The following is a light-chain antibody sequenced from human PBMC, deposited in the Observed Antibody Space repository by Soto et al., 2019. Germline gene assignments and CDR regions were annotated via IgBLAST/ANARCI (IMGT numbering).Light chain of an antibody. CDR1: QTISNW. CDR3: QQYYSYPWT. Sequence: DIQMTQSPSTLSASIGDRVTITCRASQTISNWLAWYQQKPGKAPKVLIHDASRLESGVPSRLSGSGSGTDFTLTISCLQSEYFATYYCQQYYSYPWTFGQGTKVDIK. CDR2: DAS. J-gene: IGKJ1*01. V-gene: IGKV1-5*01.